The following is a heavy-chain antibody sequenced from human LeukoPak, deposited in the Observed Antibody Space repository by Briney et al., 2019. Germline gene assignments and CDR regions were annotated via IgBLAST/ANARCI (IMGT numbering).Heavy chain of an antibody. CDR3: ASGRGYSYGYPYYFDY. CDR1: GGTFSSYA. V-gene: IGHV1-69*05. CDR2: IIPIFGTA. J-gene: IGHJ4*02. D-gene: IGHD5-18*01. Sequence: SVKVSCKASGGTFSSYAISWVRQAPGQGLEWMGVIIPIFGTANYAQKFQGRVTITTDESTSTAYMELSSLRSEDTAVYYCASGRGYSYGYPYYFDYWGQGTLVTVSS.